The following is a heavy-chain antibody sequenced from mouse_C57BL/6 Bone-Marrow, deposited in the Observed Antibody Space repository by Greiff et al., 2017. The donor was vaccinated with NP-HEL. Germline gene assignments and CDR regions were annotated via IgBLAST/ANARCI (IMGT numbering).Heavy chain of an antibody. CDR1: GFSLTSYG. D-gene: IGHD1-1*01. J-gene: IGHJ1*03. CDR3: ARNHYGSSFYWYFDV. CDR2: IWSGGST. Sequence: VQLQQSGPGLVQPSQSLSITCTVSGFSLTSYGVHWVRQSPGKGLEWLGVIWSGGSTDYNAAFISRLSISKDNSKSKVFFKRNRLQSDDTAIYYCARNHYGSSFYWYFDVWGTGTTVTVSS. V-gene: IGHV2-2*01.